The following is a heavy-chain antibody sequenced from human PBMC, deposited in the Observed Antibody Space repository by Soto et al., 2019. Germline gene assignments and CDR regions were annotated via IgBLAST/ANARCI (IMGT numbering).Heavy chain of an antibody. CDR3: AREQQLVDYYYYGMDV. CDR2: TYYRSKWYN. D-gene: IGHD6-13*01. J-gene: IGHJ6*02. V-gene: IGHV6-1*01. Sequence: PSQTLSLTCAISGDSVSSNSAAWNWIRQSPSRGLEWLGRTYYRSKWYNDYAVSVESRITINPDTSKNQFSLQLNSVTPEDTAVYYCAREQQLVDYYYYGMDVWGQGTTVTVSS. CDR1: GDSVSSNSAA.